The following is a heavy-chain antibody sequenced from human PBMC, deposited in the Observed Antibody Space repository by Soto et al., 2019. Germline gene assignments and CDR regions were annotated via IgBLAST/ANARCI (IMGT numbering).Heavy chain of an antibody. V-gene: IGHV3-48*01. CDR3: ARDLSWGSNWYYYMDG. D-gene: IGHD7-27*01. J-gene: IGHJ6*03. CDR1: GFILSDCA. Sequence: EVQLVESGGGLVQPGGSLRLSCATSGFILSDCAMNWVRQAPGKGLEWVSYMSSSSSVIDYADSVKGRFTVSRDNDRNSLDLQMNSLRAEDTAVYYCARDLSWGSNWYYYMDGWGKGTTVTVSS. CDR2: MSSSSSVI.